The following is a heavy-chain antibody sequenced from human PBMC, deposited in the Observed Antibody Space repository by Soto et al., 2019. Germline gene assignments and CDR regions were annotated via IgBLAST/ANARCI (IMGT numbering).Heavy chain of an antibody. Sequence: QVLLVESGGGLVKPGGSLRLSCAASGFTFSDYYMSWFRQAPGKGLVWVSYISSSGSHTNYADSVKGRFTISRDNAKNSLYLQMNSLRGEDTAFYYCAAHDYDDYGWFDPWGQGTLVTVSS. V-gene: IGHV3-11*05. CDR3: AAHDYDDYGWFDP. CDR1: GFTFSDYY. J-gene: IGHJ5*02. CDR2: ISSSGSHT. D-gene: IGHD4-17*01.